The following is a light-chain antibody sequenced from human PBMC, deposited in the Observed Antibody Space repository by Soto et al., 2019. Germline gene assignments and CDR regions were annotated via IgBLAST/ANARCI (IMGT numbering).Light chain of an antibody. CDR2: GAS. V-gene: IGKV3-15*01. Sequence: EIVLTQSPDTLSLSPGESATRYCRASQSVSSNLAWYQQQPCQAHRLIIYGASTRATGSPARCSGSGSGTEFTLTVSSLQSQDFAVYYCQQYNIWPTITFGQGTRGEIK. J-gene: IGKJ5*01. CDR3: QQYNIWPTIT. CDR1: QSVSSN.